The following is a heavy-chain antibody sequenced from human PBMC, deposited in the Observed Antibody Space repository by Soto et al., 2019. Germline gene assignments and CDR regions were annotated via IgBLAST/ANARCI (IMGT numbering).Heavy chain of an antibody. J-gene: IGHJ3*02. Sequence: SVKVSCKASGGTFSSYAISWVRQAPGQGLEWMGGIIPIFGTANYAQKFQGRVTITADESTSTAYMELSSLRSEDTAVYYCARGAVLNYDERSFDNWGQGTMVTVSS. CDR3: ARGAVLNYDERSFDN. V-gene: IGHV1-69*13. CDR1: GGTFSSYA. D-gene: IGHD2-8*01. CDR2: IIPIFGTA.